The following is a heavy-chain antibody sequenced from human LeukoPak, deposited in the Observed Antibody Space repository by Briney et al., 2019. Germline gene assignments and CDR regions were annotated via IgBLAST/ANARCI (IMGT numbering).Heavy chain of an antibody. J-gene: IGHJ4*02. Sequence: GSLRLSCAVSGFTFSSYWMSWVRQAPGKGLEWVANIKQDGSEKYYVDSVKGRFTISRDNAKNSLYLQMNSLRAEDTAVYYCARDWPGIGGYWGQGTLVTVSS. V-gene: IGHV3-7*01. CDR3: ARDWPGIGGY. D-gene: IGHD3-10*01. CDR1: GFTFSSYW. CDR2: IKQDGSEK.